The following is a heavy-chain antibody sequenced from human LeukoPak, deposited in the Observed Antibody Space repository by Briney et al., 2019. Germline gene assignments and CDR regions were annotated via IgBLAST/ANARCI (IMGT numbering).Heavy chain of an antibody. CDR3: AKSHGYSYGWTFDY. D-gene: IGHD5-18*01. CDR2: ISGSGGST. CDR1: GFTFSSYA. V-gene: IGHV3-23*01. Sequence: GGSLRLSCTASGFTFSSYAMSWVRQAPGKGLEWVSAISGSGGSTYYADSVKGRFTISRDSSKNTLYLQMNSLRAEDTAVYYCAKSHGYSYGWTFDYWGQGTLVTVSS. J-gene: IGHJ4*02.